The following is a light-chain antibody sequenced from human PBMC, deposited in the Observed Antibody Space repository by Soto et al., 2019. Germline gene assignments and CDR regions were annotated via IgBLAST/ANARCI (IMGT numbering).Light chain of an antibody. CDR3: SSYTISSTYV. Sequence: QSVLTQPPSVSGSPGQSVTISCTGTSSDVGSDNRVSWYQQPPGTAPKLMIYEVSNRPSGVPDRFSGSKSGNMASLTISGLQAEDEADYYCSSYTISSTYVFGTGTKLTVL. CDR1: SSDVGSDNR. V-gene: IGLV2-18*02. CDR2: EVS. J-gene: IGLJ1*01.